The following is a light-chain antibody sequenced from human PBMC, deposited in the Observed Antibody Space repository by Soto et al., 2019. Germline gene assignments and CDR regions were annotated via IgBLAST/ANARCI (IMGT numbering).Light chain of an antibody. Sequence: QSVLTQPPSASGTPGQRFTISCSGSSSNIGSNYVYWYQQLPGTAPKLLIYRNNQRPSGVPDRFSGSKSGTSASLAISGLRSEDEADYYCAAWDDSLSGPRVFGGGTKLTVL. CDR2: RNN. J-gene: IGLJ3*02. CDR3: AAWDDSLSGPRV. V-gene: IGLV1-47*01. CDR1: SSNIGSNY.